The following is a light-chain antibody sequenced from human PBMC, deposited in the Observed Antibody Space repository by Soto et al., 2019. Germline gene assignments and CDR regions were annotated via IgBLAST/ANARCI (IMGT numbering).Light chain of an antibody. V-gene: IGKV1-39*01. CDR2: GVS. CDR1: QNIKNY. CDR3: LQSHSTPFT. Sequence: DVQMTQSPSSLSASVGDRVTITCRASQNIKNYLTWYQQKPGKAPKLLIFGVSLLQSGVPSTFSASGSGTDFTLPTSSRRPADFATSYCLQSHSTPFTFGQGTRVDI. J-gene: IGKJ5*01.